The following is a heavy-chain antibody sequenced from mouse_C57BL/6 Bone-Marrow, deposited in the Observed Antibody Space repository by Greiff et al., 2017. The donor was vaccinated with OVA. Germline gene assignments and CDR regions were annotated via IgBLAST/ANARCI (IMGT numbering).Heavy chain of an antibody. Sequence: QVQLQQPGAELVKPGASVKLSCKASGYTFTSYWMHWVKQRPGQGLEWIGMIHPISGSTTYNEKFKSKATLTVDKSSSTAYMQLSSLTSEDSAVYYCARDSASLRYGSSFYCYFDVWGTGTTVTVSS. D-gene: IGHD1-1*01. CDR1: GYTFTSYW. J-gene: IGHJ1*03. CDR3: ARDSASLRYGSSFYCYFDV. V-gene: IGHV1-64*01. CDR2: IHPISGST.